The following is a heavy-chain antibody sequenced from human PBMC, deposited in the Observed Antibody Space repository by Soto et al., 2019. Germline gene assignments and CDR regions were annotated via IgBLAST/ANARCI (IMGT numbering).Heavy chain of an antibody. CDR3: AKGDNLGPKTGYAFDP. CDR2: TYFRSKWYN. CDR1: GDSVSSNTAS. V-gene: IGHV6-1*01. J-gene: IGHJ5*02. Sequence: SQTLSLTCAISGDSVSSNTASWNWTRQSPSRGLEWLGRTYFRSKWYNDYAVSVKSRIITNPDTSNNQFSLQLNSVTPEDTAVYFCAKGDNLGPKTGYAFDPWGQGIMVTVSS. D-gene: IGHD5-12*01.